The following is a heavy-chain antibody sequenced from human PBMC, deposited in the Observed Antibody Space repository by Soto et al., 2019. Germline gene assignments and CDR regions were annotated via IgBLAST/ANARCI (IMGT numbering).Heavy chain of an antibody. Sequence: EVQLVESGGGLVKPGGSLPLSCAASGFTFSSYSINWVRQAPGKGLGWVSSISSSSRHIYYADSVKGRFTISRDNAKNSLYLQMNSLRAEDTAMYFCARDPSDLWEPDQYFPHWGQGTLVAVSS. CDR2: ISSSSRHI. V-gene: IGHV3-21*01. J-gene: IGHJ1*01. CDR1: GFTFSSYS. D-gene: IGHD1-26*01. CDR3: ARDPSDLWEPDQYFPH.